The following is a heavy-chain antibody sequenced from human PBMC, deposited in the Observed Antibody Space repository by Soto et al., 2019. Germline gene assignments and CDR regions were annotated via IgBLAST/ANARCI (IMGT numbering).Heavy chain of an antibody. D-gene: IGHD2-2*01. CDR1: GYAFSSYG. Sequence: QVQLVQSGAEVKKPGASVKVSCKASGYAFSSYGISWVRQAPGQGLERMGWISASNGNRDYAQRFQGGVTMTSDTSRTTAYMELRRLISDDTAVYYCVRDPQRNDYWGQGTLVNVSS. CDR3: VRDPQRNDY. CDR2: ISASNGNR. J-gene: IGHJ4*02. V-gene: IGHV1-18*04.